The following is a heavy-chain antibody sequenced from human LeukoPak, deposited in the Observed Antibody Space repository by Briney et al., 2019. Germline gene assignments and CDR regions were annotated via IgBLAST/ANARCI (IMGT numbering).Heavy chain of an antibody. CDR3: ARVITMVRGVRYYYMDV. D-gene: IGHD3-10*01. J-gene: IGHJ6*03. Sequence: ASVKVSCKASGYTFTSYDINWVRQAPGQGLEWMGWMNPNSGNTGYAQKFQGRVTMTRNTSISTAYMELSSLRSEDTAVYYCARVITMVRGVRYYYMDVWGKGTTVTISS. CDR2: MNPNSGNT. CDR1: GYTFTSYD. V-gene: IGHV1-8*01.